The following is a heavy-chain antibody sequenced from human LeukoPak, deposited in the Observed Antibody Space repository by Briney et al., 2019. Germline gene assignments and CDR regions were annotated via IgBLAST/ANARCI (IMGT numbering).Heavy chain of an antibody. CDR2: ISSSSSYI. D-gene: IGHD3-22*01. CDR1: GFTFSNYG. V-gene: IGHV3-21*01. Sequence: GGSLRLSCAASGFTFSNYGIHWVRQAPGKGLEWVSSISSSSSYIYYADSVKGRFTISRDNAKNSLYLQMNSLRAEDTAVYYCARLITMIVEDAFDIWGQGTMVTVSS. CDR3: ARLITMIVEDAFDI. J-gene: IGHJ3*02.